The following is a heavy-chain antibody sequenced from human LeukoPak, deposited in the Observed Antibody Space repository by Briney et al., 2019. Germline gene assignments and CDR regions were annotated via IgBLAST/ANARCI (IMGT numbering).Heavy chain of an antibody. D-gene: IGHD1-26*01. J-gene: IGHJ3*02. CDR3: ARDMSYFDAFDI. CDR1: GFTFSSYG. V-gene: IGHV3-33*01. CDR2: IWYDGSNK. Sequence: PGGSLRLSCAASGFTFSSYGMHWVRQAPGKGLEWVAVIWYDGSNKYYADSVKGRFTISRDNSKNTLYPQMNSLRAEGTAVYYCARDMSYFDAFDIWGQGTMVTVSS.